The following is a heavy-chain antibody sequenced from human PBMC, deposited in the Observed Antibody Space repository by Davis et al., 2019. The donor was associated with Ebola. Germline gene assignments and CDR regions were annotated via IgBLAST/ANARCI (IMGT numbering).Heavy chain of an antibody. Sequence: GGSLRLSCAASGFTFSSYAMSWVRQAPGKGLEWVSIIGTSHDTYYADSVKGRFTISRDNSKNTVYMQMHSLRAEDTAMYYCASREVGLHNLYWGEGTLVSVSS. CDR3: ASREVGLHNLY. J-gene: IGHJ4*02. D-gene: IGHD1-26*01. CDR2: IGTSHDT. CDR1: GFTFSSYA. V-gene: IGHV3-23*01.